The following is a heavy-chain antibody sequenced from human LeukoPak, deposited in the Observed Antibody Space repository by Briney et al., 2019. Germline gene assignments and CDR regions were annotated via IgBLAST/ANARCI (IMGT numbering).Heavy chain of an antibody. CDR1: GSTFTSYG. D-gene: IGHD1/OR15-1a*01. J-gene: IGHJ4*02. Sequence: GASVKVSCKAFGSTFTSYGISWVRQAPGQGLEWMGWISGYNGNTNYAQKLQGSVTMTTDTSTSTAYMELRSLRSDDTAVYYCARDLEQHSDYWGQGTLVTVSS. V-gene: IGHV1-18*01. CDR2: ISGYNGNT. CDR3: ARDLEQHSDY.